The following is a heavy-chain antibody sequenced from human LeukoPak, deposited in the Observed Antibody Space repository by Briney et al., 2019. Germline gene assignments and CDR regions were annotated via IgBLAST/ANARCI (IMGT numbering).Heavy chain of an antibody. CDR3: SASLND. Sequence: GGSLRLSCAASGFTFSDYYMSWIRQAPGKGLEWVANIRQDGSERYYVDSVKGRFTISRDNAKNSLYLQMNSLRAEDTAVYYCSASLNDWGQGTLVTVSS. J-gene: IGHJ4*02. CDR1: GFTFSDYY. CDR2: IRQDGSER. V-gene: IGHV3-7*01.